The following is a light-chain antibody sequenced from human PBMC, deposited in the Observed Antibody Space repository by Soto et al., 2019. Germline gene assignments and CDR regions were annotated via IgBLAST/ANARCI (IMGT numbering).Light chain of an antibody. CDR2: DAS. J-gene: IGKJ2*01. V-gene: IGKV3-11*01. CDR1: QNLVNY. Sequence: EIVLTQSPATLSLSPGERATLSCRASQNLVNYLAWYQQKPGQAPRLLIYDASNRAPDLPARFSGSGSGTDFTLSITSLESEDSAVYYCQQRASWYTFGQGTKLEIK. CDR3: QQRASWYT.